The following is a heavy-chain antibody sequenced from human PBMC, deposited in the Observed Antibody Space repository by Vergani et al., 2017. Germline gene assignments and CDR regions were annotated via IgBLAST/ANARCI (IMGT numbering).Heavy chain of an antibody. Sequence: EVQLVESGGGLVQPGGSLRLSCAASGFTVSSNYMSWVRQAPGKGLEWVSVIYSGGSTYYSDSVKGRFTISRHNSKNTLYLQMNSLRAEDTGVYYCAKVYYYYDSSGYPDFDYWGQGTLVTVSS. CDR1: GFTVSSNY. V-gene: IGHV3-53*04. CDR3: AKVYYYYDSSGYPDFDY. CDR2: IYSGGST. D-gene: IGHD3-22*01. J-gene: IGHJ4*02.